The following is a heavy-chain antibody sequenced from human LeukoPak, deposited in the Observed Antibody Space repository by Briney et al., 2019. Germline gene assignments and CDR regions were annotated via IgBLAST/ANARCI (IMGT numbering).Heavy chain of an antibody. CDR2: INHSGST. CDR3: ARNRLHQISTGARYGMDG. Sequence: SETLSLTCAVYGGSFSDYYWTWIHQPPGKGLEWIGEINHSGSTNYNPSLKSRVTISVDTSKNQFSLKLSSMTAADTAVYYCARNRLHQISTGARYGMDGWGRGTTVTASS. CDR1: GGSFSDYY. D-gene: IGHD5-24*01. J-gene: IGHJ6*04. V-gene: IGHV4-34*01.